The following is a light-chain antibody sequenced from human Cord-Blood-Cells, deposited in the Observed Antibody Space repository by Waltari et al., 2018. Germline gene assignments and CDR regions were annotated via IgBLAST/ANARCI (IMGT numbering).Light chain of an antibody. CDR2: ECS. Sequence: QSVLTPPASVSGSPRQALHNSCPGTSSAVGSHNLVSCYQQQPDKAPKLMIYECSKRPSGVSNRFSGSKSGHTASLTISGLQAEDEADYYCCSYAGSSTFVVFGGGTKLTVL. CDR1: SSAVGSHNL. V-gene: IGLV2-23*03. CDR3: CSYAGSSTFVV. J-gene: IGLJ2*01.